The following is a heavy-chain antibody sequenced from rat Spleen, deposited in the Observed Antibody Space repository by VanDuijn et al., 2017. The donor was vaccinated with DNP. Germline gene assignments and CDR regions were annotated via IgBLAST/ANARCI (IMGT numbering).Heavy chain of an antibody. J-gene: IGHJ3*01. D-gene: IGHD1-7*01. CDR2: IIYDGSHT. CDR1: GFSFSDSA. CDR3: ARPEYYGSNWFAY. V-gene: IGHV5-17*01. Sequence: EVQLVESGGGVVQPGKSLKLSCAASGFSFSDSAMAWVRQSPKMGLEWVATIIYDGSHTFYRDSVQGRFFISRDDAKSSLYLQMNSLKSEDTATYYCARPEYYGSNWFAYWGQGSLVTVSS.